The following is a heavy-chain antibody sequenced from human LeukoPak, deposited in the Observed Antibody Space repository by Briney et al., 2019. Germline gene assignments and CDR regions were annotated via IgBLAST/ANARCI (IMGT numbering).Heavy chain of an antibody. Sequence: GGSLRLSCAASGFTFSSHAMSWARQAPGKGLEWVSAISGSGGSIYYADSVKGRFTISRDNSKNTMYLQMSSLRAEDTAVYYCAKGFRGYYYDSRGNYFDYWGQGTLVTVSS. V-gene: IGHV3-23*01. J-gene: IGHJ4*02. CDR3: AKGFRGYYYDSRGNYFDY. CDR2: ISGSGGSI. CDR1: GFTFSSHA. D-gene: IGHD3-22*01.